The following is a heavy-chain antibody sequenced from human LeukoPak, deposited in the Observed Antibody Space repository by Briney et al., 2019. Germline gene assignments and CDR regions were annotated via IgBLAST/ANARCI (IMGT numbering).Heavy chain of an antibody. CDR2: MNPNSGNT. V-gene: IGHV1-8*01. CDR3: ARPHYGGNFGRFRGYFDL. J-gene: IGHJ2*01. Sequence: WASVKVSCKASGYTFTSYDINWVRQATGQGLEWMGWMNPNSGNTGYAQKFQGRVTITRNISISTAYMELSSLRSEDTAVYYCARPHYGGNFGRFRGYFDLWGRGTLVTVSS. D-gene: IGHD4-23*01. CDR1: GYTFTSYD.